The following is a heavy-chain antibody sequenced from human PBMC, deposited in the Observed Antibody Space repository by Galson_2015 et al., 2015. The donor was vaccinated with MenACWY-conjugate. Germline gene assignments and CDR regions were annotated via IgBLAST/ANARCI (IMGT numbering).Heavy chain of an antibody. Sequence: SLRLSCAASGFTFNNYWMHWVRQPPGKGLEWISYIKADGSFSNYADSVKGRFTISTDNAKNMVYLQMDDLGDEDTAVYFCARDNNCSFDSWGQGTLVTVSS. J-gene: IGHJ4*02. CDR1: GFTFNNYW. D-gene: IGHD1-1*01. CDR3: ARDNNCSFDS. V-gene: IGHV3-74*01. CDR2: IKADGSFS.